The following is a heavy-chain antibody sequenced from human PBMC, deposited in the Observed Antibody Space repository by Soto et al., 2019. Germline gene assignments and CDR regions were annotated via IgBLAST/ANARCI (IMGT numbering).Heavy chain of an antibody. CDR3: GSFYLNEWLGPSGAFDI. Sequence: GESLKISCKGSGYSFTSYWIGWVRQMPGKGLEWMGIIYPGDSDTRYSPSFQGRVTISADKSISTAYLQWSSLKASDTAMYYCGSFYLNEWLGPSGAFDIWGQGTMVTVSS. CDR2: IYPGDSDT. J-gene: IGHJ3*02. V-gene: IGHV5-51*01. CDR1: GYSFTSYW. D-gene: IGHD6-19*01.